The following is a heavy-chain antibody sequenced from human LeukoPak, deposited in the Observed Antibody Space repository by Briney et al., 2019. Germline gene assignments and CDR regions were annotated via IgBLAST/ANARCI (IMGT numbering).Heavy chain of an antibody. Sequence: GGSLRLSCAASGFTFSSYAMSWVRQAPGKGLEWVSAISGSGGSTYYADSVKGRFTISRDNSKNTLHLQMNSLRAEDTAVYYCAKDFYYDSSGYYPDYWGQGTLVTVSS. CDR1: GFTFSSYA. CDR3: AKDFYYDSSGYYPDY. CDR2: ISGSGGST. J-gene: IGHJ4*02. D-gene: IGHD3-22*01. V-gene: IGHV3-23*01.